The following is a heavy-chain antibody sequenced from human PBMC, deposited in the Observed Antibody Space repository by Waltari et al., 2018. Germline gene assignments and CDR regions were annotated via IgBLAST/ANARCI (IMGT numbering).Heavy chain of an antibody. Sequence: EVQLVQSGAEVKKPGATVKISCKASGYTFTDYYMHWVQQAPGKGLEWMGRVEPEDGETIYAGKFQGRGTITADTSTDTAYMELSSLRSEDTAVYYCATEDKQWLVPRRGFDDYWGQGTLVTVSS. V-gene: IGHV1-69-2*01. J-gene: IGHJ4*02. CDR2: VEPEDGET. D-gene: IGHD6-19*01. CDR3: ATEDKQWLVPRRGFDDY. CDR1: GYTFTDYY.